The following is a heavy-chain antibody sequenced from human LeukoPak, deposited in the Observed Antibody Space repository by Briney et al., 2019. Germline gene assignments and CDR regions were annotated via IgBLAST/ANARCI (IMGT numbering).Heavy chain of an antibody. CDR2: IYYSGST. J-gene: IGHJ6*02. Sequence: PSETLSLTCTVSGGSISSYYWSWIRQPPGKGLEWIGYIYYSGSTNYNPSLKSRVTISVDTSKNQFSLKMSSVTAADTAVYYCARHLISYDSTEDYCYGMDVWGQGTTVTVSS. V-gene: IGHV4-59*08. CDR1: GGSISSYY. D-gene: IGHD3-22*01. CDR3: ARHLISYDSTEDYCYGMDV.